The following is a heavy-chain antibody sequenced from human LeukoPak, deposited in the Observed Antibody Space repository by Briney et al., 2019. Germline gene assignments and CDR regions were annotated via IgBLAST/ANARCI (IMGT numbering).Heavy chain of an antibody. CDR1: GFTFSSYS. D-gene: IGHD6-13*01. CDR2: ISSSSSYI. CDR3: ARVAEAAAFDY. Sequence: GGSLRLSCAASGFTFSSYSMNWVRQAPGKGLEWVSSISSSSSYIYYADSVKGRFTISGDNAKNSLYLQMNSPRAEDTAVYYCARVAEAAAFDYWGQGTLVTVSS. V-gene: IGHV3-21*01. J-gene: IGHJ4*02.